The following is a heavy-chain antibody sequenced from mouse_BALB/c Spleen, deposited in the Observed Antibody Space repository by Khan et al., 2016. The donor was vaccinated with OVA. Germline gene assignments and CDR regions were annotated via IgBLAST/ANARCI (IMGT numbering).Heavy chain of an antibody. Sequence: EVQLQESGPGLVKPSQSLSLTCTVTGYSITSDYAWNWIRQFPGNKLEWMGYISYSGRTSYNPSLKSRISITRDTSKSQFFLQLNSVTTEDTATXDCARSVTITTVVATDFDYWGQGTTLTVSS. J-gene: IGHJ2*01. D-gene: IGHD1-1*01. CDR1: GYSITSDYA. V-gene: IGHV3-2*02. CDR3: ARSVTITTVVATDFDY. CDR2: ISYSGRT.